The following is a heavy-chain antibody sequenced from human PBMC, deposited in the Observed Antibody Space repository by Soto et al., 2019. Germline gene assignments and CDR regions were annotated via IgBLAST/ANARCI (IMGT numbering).Heavy chain of an antibody. D-gene: IGHD2-15*01. V-gene: IGHV1-69*13. CDR1: GGTFSSYA. Sequence: ASVKVSCKASGGTFSSYAISWVRQAPGQGLEWMGGIIPIFGTVNYAQKFQGRVTITADESTSTAYMELSSLRSEDAAVYYCARVVTVVKSFHYWYFDLWGRGTLVTVSS. CDR3: ARVVTVVKSFHYWYFDL. CDR2: IIPIFGTV. J-gene: IGHJ2*01.